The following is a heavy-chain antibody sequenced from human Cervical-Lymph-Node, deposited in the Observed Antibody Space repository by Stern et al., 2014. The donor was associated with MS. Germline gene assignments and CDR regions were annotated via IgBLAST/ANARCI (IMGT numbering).Heavy chain of an antibody. V-gene: IGHV1-24*01. J-gene: IGHJ6*02. CDR3: ATAAAGNYYYYYGMDV. D-gene: IGHD6-13*01. CDR1: GYTLTELS. Sequence: VHLVESGAEVKKPGASVKVSCKVSGYTLTELSMHWVRQAPGKGLERMGGFDPEDGETSYAQKFQGRVTMTEDTSTDTAYMELSSLRSEDTAVYYCATAAAGNYYYYYGMDVWGQGTTVTVSS. CDR2: FDPEDGET.